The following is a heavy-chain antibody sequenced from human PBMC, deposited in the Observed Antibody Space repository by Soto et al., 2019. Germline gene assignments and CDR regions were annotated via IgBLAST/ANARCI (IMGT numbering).Heavy chain of an antibody. D-gene: IGHD3-3*01. CDR2: INPSFGTA. V-gene: IGHV1-46*01. CDR3: ARSPLGSSSGITIFGVVTNPEYNWFDP. CDR1: GYTFTSYY. Sequence: ASVKVSCKASGYTFTSYYMHWVRQAPGQGLEWMGIINPSFGTASYAQKFQGRVTITADESTSTAYMELSSLRSEDTAVYYCARSPLGSSSGITIFGVVTNPEYNWFDPWGQRTPVTVSS. J-gene: IGHJ5*02.